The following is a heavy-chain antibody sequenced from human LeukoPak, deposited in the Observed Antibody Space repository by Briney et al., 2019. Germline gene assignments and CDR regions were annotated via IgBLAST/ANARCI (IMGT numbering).Heavy chain of an antibody. Sequence: PGGSLRLSCAASGFTFSNYAMSWVRQAPGKGLEWVSSISSSGSYIYYADSVKGRFTISRDNAKNSLYLQMNSLRAEDTAVYYCASRNQYCGGDCFWAFDIWGQGTMVTVSS. V-gene: IGHV3-21*01. CDR1: GFTFSNYA. CDR3: ASRNQYCGGDCFWAFDI. CDR2: ISSSGSYI. D-gene: IGHD2-21*02. J-gene: IGHJ3*02.